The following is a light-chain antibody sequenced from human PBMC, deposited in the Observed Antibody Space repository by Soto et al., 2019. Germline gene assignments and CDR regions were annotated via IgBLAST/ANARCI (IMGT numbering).Light chain of an antibody. Sequence: EIVLTQSPGTLSLSAGERATLSCRASQTFSSSYLAWYQQKPGQAPRLLIYGASTRATGIPPRFRGSGSGTEFTLTISSLQSEDFAVYYCQQYDNWPPLTFGGGTKVDIK. V-gene: IGKV3-15*01. CDR1: QTFSSSY. CDR3: QQYDNWPPLT. CDR2: GAS. J-gene: IGKJ4*01.